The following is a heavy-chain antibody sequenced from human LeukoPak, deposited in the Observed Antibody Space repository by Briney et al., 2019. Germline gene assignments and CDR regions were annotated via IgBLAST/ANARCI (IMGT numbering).Heavy chain of an antibody. J-gene: IGHJ4*02. V-gene: IGHV3-23*01. Sequence: PRGSLRLSSAPSGFTFTSYAMSSVRQAPGKGLEWVSAISGSGGSTYYADSVKGRFTISRDNSKNTLYLQMNSLRAEDTAVYYCAKSAPYYFDYWGQGTLVTVSS. CDR3: AKSAPYYFDY. CDR1: GFTFTSYA. CDR2: ISGSGGST.